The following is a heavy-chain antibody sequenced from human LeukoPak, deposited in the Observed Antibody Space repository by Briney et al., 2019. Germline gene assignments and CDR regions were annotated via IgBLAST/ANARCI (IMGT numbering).Heavy chain of an antibody. CDR2: IYYSGNT. CDR3: TRSEGVFEPFKI. D-gene: IGHD6-13*01. J-gene: IGHJ3*02. CDR1: GSSIAGLNW. Sequence: SETLSLTCSVSGSSIAGLNWWGWIRQPPGKGLEWIGYIYYSGNTNYNSSLKSRATISIHTSKTQFSLKLTSATAADTAMYYCTRSEGVFEPFKIWGQGTMVTVSS. V-gene: IGHV4-28*01.